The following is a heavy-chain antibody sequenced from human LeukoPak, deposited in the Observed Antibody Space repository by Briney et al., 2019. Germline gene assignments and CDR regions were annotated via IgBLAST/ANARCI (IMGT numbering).Heavy chain of an antibody. Sequence: GGSLRLSCTASGFTLSNYWMSWVRQAPGKGLEWVSNIKQDGREKYYVGSVKGRFTISRGNAKNSLYLQMNSLRVEDTALYYCARGGGSGWYGSAFDIWGQGSMVTVSS. CDR3: ARGGGSGWYGSAFDI. CDR1: GFTLSNYW. D-gene: IGHD6-19*01. J-gene: IGHJ3*02. CDR2: IKQDGREK. V-gene: IGHV3-7*01.